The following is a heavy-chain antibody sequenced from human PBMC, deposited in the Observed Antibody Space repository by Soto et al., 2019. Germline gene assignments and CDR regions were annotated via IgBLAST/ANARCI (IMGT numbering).Heavy chain of an antibody. J-gene: IGHJ4*02. CDR1: GFTFSSYA. CDR2: LSGSGDST. D-gene: IGHD5-18*01. V-gene: IGHV3-23*01. Sequence: EVQLLESGGGLVQPGGSLRLSCAASGFTFSSYAMSWVRQAPGKGLEGVSALSGSGDSTYYAEYVKGRFTISRDNSKKMLYLQVNSLRTEDTARYYCARGASSYGRFDFWGQGTLVTVSS. CDR3: ARGASSYGRFDF.